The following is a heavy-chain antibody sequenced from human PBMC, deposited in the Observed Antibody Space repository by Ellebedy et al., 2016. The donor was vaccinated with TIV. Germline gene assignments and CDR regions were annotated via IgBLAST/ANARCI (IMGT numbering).Heavy chain of an antibody. CDR1: GFTFSSYA. J-gene: IGHJ4*02. CDR2: ISGSGGST. V-gene: IGHV3-23*01. CDR3: AKDLYYYDTIDYDY. D-gene: IGHD3-22*01. Sequence: GESLKISXAASGFTFSSYAMSWVRQAPGKGLEWVSAISGSGGSTYYADSVKGRFTISRDNSKNTLYLQMNSLRAEDTAVYYCAKDLYYYDTIDYDYWGQGTLVTVSS.